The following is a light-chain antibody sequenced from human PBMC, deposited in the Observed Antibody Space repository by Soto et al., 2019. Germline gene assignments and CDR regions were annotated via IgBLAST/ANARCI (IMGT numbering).Light chain of an antibody. V-gene: IGKV3-15*01. CDR2: GAS. J-gene: IGKJ4*01. CDR1: HSVSTS. CDR3: QQYDSWPLT. Sequence: DIVMTQSPVTLSVSPGERATLSCKTSHSVSTSLAWYQQKPGQAPRLLVHGASTRATGIPDTFSGSGSGTDFTLTISSLQSEDFAIYYCQQYDSWPLTFGGGTKVEIK.